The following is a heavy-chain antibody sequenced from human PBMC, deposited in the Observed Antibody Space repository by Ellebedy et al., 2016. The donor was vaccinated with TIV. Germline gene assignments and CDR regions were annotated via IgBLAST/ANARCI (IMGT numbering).Heavy chain of an antibody. J-gene: IGHJ6*02. V-gene: IGHV3-23*01. CDR3: AKDRGSSYGYVVGYYYYYGMDV. D-gene: IGHD3-16*01. Sequence: GGSLRLSXAASGFTFTSAMSWVRQAPGKGLEWVASISGSGGSTFYVDSVRGRFTISKDASKNTLYLEMYSLRVEDTARYYCAKDRGSSYGYVVGYYYYYGMDVWGQGTTVTVSS. CDR1: GFTFTSA. CDR2: ISGSGGST.